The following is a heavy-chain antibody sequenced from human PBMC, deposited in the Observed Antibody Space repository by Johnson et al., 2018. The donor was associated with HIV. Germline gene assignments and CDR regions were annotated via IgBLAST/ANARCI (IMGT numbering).Heavy chain of an antibody. D-gene: IGHD6-13*01. CDR3: AKDLAAAGGEAFDI. CDR1: GFTFSSYG. Sequence: QVQLVESGGGVVQPGGSLRLSCAASGFTFSSYGMHWVRQAPGKGLEWVSVIYSGGSTYYAYSVKGRFTISRDNSKGTLYLQMDGLRPEDTALYYCAKDLAAAGGEAFDIWGQGTMVTVSS. J-gene: IGHJ3*02. V-gene: IGHV3-NL1*01. CDR2: IYSGGST.